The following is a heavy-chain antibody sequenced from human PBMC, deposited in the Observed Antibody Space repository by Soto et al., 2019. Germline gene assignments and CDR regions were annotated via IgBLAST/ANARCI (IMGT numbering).Heavy chain of an antibody. CDR3: STSTYCGGDCYSD. Sequence: QVQLQESGPGLVKPSQTLSLTCTVSGGSISSGGYYWSWIRQHPGKGLEWIGYIYFSGSAYYNPSLKSRVTISVDTSKNQFSPKLSSVTAADTAVYYCSTSTYCGGDCYSDWGQGTLVTVSS. CDR2: IYFSGSA. V-gene: IGHV4-31*03. J-gene: IGHJ4*02. CDR1: GGSISSGGYY. D-gene: IGHD2-21*02.